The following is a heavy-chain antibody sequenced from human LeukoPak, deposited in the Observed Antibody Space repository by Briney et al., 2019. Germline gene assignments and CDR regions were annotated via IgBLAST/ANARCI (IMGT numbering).Heavy chain of an antibody. CDR3: ARHFGRGYPNWFDP. CDR1: GGSFSGYY. D-gene: IGHD5-12*01. J-gene: IGHJ5*02. V-gene: IGHV4-34*01. Sequence: SETLSLTCAVYGGSFSGYYWSWIRQPPGKGLEWIGEINHSGSTNYNPSLKSRVTISVDTSKNQFSLKLSSVTAADTAVYYCARHFGRGYPNWFDPWGQGTLVTVSS. CDR2: INHSGST.